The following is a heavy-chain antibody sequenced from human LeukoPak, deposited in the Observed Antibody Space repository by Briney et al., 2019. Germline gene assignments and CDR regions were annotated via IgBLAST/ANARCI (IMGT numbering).Heavy chain of an antibody. J-gene: IGHJ3*02. CDR2: IKQDGSEK. CDR3: ARTTRIRTAMVRVDAFDI. V-gene: IGHV3-7*01. CDR1: GFTFSSYW. D-gene: IGHD5-18*01. Sequence: GGSLRLSRAASGFTFSSYWMSWVRQAPGKGLEWVANIKQDGSEKYYVDSVKGRFTISRDNAKNSLYLQMNSLRAEDTAVYYCARTTRIRTAMVRVDAFDIWGQGTMVTVSS.